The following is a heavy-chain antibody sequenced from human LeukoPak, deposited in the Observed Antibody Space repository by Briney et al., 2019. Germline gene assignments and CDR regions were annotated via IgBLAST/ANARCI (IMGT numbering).Heavy chain of an antibody. V-gene: IGHV1-2*04. J-gene: IGHJ4*02. Sequence: GASVKVSCKASGYTFTGYYMHWVRQAPGQGLEWMGWINPNSGGTNYAQKFQGWVTMTRDTSISTAYMELSRLRSDDTAVYYCARDRSNRDGSRDSDFDYWGQGTLVTVSS. D-gene: IGHD1-26*01. CDR1: GYTFTGYY. CDR2: INPNSGGT. CDR3: ARDRSNRDGSRDSDFDY.